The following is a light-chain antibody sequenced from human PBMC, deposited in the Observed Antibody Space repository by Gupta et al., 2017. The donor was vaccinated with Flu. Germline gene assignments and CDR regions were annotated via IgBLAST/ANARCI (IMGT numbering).Light chain of an antibody. CDR2: KGS. J-gene: IGKJ1*01. V-gene: IGKV2-30*01. CDR1: ERMVYIDGSTY. CDR3: RGEAEWPWT. Sequence: DVVITQSPLSLSVTLGQSASISCTSSERMVYIDGSTYLHWLQQWRCYSPRRLIYKGSMRDSGVPDRFSGSGSVTDFTLKMSRVEAEDVGVYYCRGEAEWPWTFGPEASVEI.